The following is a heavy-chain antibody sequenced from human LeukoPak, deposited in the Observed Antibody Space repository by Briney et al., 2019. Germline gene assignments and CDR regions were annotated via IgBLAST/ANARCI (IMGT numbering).Heavy chain of an antibody. CDR1: GGSFSGYY. Sequence: SETLSLTCAVYGGSFSGYYWSWIRQPPGKGLEWIGDINHSGGTNYNPSLTSRVTISIDTSKNHFSLKLSSVTAADTAVYYCARYYYDSSGYYAEYFQYWGQGTLVTVSS. CDR2: INHSGGT. CDR3: ARYYYDSSGYYAEYFQY. V-gene: IGHV4-34*01. D-gene: IGHD3-22*01. J-gene: IGHJ1*01.